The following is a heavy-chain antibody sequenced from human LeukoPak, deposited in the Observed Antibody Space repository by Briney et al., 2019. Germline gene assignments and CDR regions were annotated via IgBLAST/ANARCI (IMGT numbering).Heavy chain of an antibody. CDR3: ARGPYYYED. CDR1: GFTFSSHS. CDR2: ISSSSSTI. V-gene: IGHV3-48*01. Sequence: GGSLRLSCAASGFTFSSHSMNWVRQAPGKGLEWVSYISSSSSTIYYADSVKGRFTISRDNAKNSLYLQMNSLRAEDTAVYYCARGPYYYEDWGHETLVTVSS. D-gene: IGHD3-22*01. J-gene: IGHJ4*01.